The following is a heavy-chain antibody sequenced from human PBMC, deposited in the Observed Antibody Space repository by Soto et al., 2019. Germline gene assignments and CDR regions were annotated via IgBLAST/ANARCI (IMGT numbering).Heavy chain of an antibody. V-gene: IGHV3-33*01. CDR1: GFIFSDYG. CDR3: ARDDIPGRAVAIYGMDV. D-gene: IGHD6-19*01. Sequence: AGGSLRLSSAAYGFIFSDYGMHWVRQAPGKGLEWVEVIWYDGSNKYYADSVKGLFTISRDNSKNPMFLQMNSLRAEDTAVYYCARDDIPGRAVAIYGMDVWGQGTTVTVSS. J-gene: IGHJ6*02. CDR2: IWYDGSNK.